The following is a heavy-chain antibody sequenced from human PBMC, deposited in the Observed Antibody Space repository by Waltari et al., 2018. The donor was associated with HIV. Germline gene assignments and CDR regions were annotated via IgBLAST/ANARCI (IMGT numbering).Heavy chain of an antibody. CDR3: AREGKEDYDFWSGYFFGMDV. CDR2: IYTSWST. V-gene: IGHV4-61*02. J-gene: IGHJ6*02. Sequence: QVQLQESGPGLVKPSQTLSLTCTVSGGPISSGSYYWSWIRQPAGQGLEWSGRIYTSWSTNYNPPLKSRVTIAVDTSKNQFSLKLSSWTAADTAVYYCAREGKEDYDFWSGYFFGMDVWGQGTTVTVSS. CDR1: GGPISSGSYY. D-gene: IGHD3-3*01.